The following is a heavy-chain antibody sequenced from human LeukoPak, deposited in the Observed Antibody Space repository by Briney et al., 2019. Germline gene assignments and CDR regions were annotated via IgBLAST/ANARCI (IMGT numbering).Heavy chain of an antibody. CDR2: INPNSGGT. V-gene: IGHV1-2*02. CDR3: ARDYSYDSSGPLDY. J-gene: IGHJ4*02. Sequence: ASVKVSCKASGYTFTGYYMHWVRQAPGQGLEWMGWINPNSGGTNYAQKFQGRVTMTRDTSISTAYMELSRLRSEDTAVYYCARDYSYDSSGPLDYWGQGTLVTVSS. CDR1: GYTFTGYY. D-gene: IGHD3-22*01.